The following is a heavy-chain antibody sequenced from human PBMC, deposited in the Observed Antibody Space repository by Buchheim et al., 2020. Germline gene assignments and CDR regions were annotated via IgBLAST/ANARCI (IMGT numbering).Heavy chain of an antibody. CDR2: IYHSGST. V-gene: IGHV4-4*02. CDR3: ARTSGSYSIAFDY. D-gene: IGHD1-26*01. Sequence: QVQLQESGPGLVKPSGTLSLTCAVSGGSISSSNWWSWVRQPPGTGLEWIGEIYHSGSTNSNPSLTSRVTISVDKSKNQFSLKLSSVTAADTAVYYCARTSGSYSIAFDYWGQGTL. CDR1: GGSISSSNW. J-gene: IGHJ4*02.